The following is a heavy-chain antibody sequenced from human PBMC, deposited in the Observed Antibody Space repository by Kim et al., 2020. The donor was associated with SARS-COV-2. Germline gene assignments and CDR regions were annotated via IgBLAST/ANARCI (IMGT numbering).Heavy chain of an antibody. CDR3: ARRPPGVVGYSSGWYGAGGMDV. D-gene: IGHD6-19*01. CDR1: GGSISSSSYY. Sequence: SETLSLTCTVSGGSISSSSYYWGWIRQPPGKGLEWIGSIYYSGSTYYNPSLKSRVTISVDTSKNQFSLKLSSVTAADTAVYYCARRPPGVVGYSSGWYGAGGMDVWGQGTTVTVSS. CDR2: IYYSGST. V-gene: IGHV4-39*01. J-gene: IGHJ6*02.